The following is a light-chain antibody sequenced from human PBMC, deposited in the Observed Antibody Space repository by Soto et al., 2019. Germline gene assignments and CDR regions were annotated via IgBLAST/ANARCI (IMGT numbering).Light chain of an antibody. J-gene: IGLJ3*02. CDR3: GTWDSSLSVWV. V-gene: IGLV1-51*01. CDR1: SSNIGNNY. Sequence: QAVVMQPPSVSAAPGQKVTISCSGSSSNIGNNYVSWYQQLPGTAPKLLIYDNNKRPSGIPDRFSGSKSGTSATLGITGLQTGDEADYYCGTWDSSLSVWVFGGGTKLTVL. CDR2: DNN.